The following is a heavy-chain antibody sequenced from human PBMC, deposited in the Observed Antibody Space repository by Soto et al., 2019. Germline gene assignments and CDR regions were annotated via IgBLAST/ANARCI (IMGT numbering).Heavy chain of an antibody. J-gene: IGHJ4*01. D-gene: IGHD3-22*01. CDR2: ISSSSSYI. CDR3: ERDREHDYDSSGYYPDFHY. CDR1: GFTFSSYS. V-gene: IGHV3-21*01. Sequence: PWGYLRLSCAASGFTFSSYSMNWFRQAPGKGLEWVSSISSSSSYIYYADSVKGRFTISRDNAKNSLYLQMNSLRAEDTAVYYCERDREHDYDSSGYYPDFHYWGQRTLVTVSS.